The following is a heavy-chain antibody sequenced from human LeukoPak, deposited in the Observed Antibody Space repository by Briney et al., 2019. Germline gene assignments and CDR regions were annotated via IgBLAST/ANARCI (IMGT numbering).Heavy chain of an antibody. CDR1: GFTFSSYA. J-gene: IGHJ4*02. CDR3: ANRIAATTSAY. D-gene: IGHD2-15*01. CDR2: ISGSGGST. V-gene: IGHV3-23*01. Sequence: AGGSLRLSCAASGFTFSSYAMSWVRQAPGKGLEWVSAISGSGGSTYYADSVKGRFTISRDNSKNTLYLQMNSLRAEDTAVFYCANRIAATTSAYWGARTLVTLS.